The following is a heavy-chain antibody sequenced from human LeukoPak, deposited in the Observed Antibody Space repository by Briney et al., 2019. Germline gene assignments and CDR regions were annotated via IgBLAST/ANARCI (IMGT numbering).Heavy chain of an antibody. V-gene: IGHV5-51*06. CDR3: ASRVIAAADEQVF. D-gene: IGHD6-13*01. J-gene: IGHJ4*02. CDR2: IYPGDSDT. Sequence: GESLKISCQASGYSFTIYWIGWVRQVPGKGPEWMGLIYPGDSDTRISPSFQGQVSISVDASISTTYLQWTGLKASDSAMYYCASRVIAAADEQVFWGQGTLVTVSS. CDR1: GYSFTIYW.